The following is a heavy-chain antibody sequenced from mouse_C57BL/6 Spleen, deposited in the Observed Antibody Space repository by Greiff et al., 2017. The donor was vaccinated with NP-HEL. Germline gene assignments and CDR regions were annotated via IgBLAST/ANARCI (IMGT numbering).Heavy chain of an antibody. CDR1: GFTFSDYY. J-gene: IGHJ4*01. Sequence: EVQRVESGGGLVQPGGSLKLSCAASGFTFSDYYMYWVRQTPEKRLEWVAYISNGGGSTYYPDTVKGRFTISRDNAKNTLYLQMSRLKSEDTAMYYCARHHYYGSSYGKPMDYWGQGTSVTVSS. V-gene: IGHV5-12*01. CDR3: ARHHYYGSSYGKPMDY. CDR2: ISNGGGST. D-gene: IGHD1-1*01.